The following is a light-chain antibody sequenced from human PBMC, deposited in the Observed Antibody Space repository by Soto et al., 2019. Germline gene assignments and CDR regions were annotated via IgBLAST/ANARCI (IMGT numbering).Light chain of an antibody. J-gene: IGLJ2*01. CDR3: AAWDDSLNGVV. V-gene: IGLV1-44*01. CDR2: MGS. CDR1: NSNIGGNT. Sequence: QPVLTQSPSASGTPGQRVTISCSGSNSNIGGNTVNWYQHLPGTAPRLLIYMGSRRPSGVPDRFSGSISGSSASLAISGLQSEDEAAYYCAAWDDSLNGVVFGGGTKLTVL.